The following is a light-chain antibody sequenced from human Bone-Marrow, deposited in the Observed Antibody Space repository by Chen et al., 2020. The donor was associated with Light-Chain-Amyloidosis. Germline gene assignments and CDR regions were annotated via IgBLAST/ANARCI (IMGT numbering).Light chain of an antibody. J-gene: IGKJ2*01. CDR2: AAS. CDR1: QSISNY. CDR3: QQSYSTPYT. V-gene: IGKV1-39*01. Sequence: DIQMTQSPSSLSASVGDRVTITCRASQSISNYLNWYQLKPGKAPKLLIYAASSLQSGVPSRFSCSGSGTDFTLTISSLQPEDFATYYCQQSYSTPYTFGLGTKLGI.